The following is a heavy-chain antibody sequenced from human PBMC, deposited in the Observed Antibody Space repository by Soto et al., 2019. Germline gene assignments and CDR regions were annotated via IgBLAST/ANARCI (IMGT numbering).Heavy chain of an antibody. Sequence: QVQLVQSGAEVKKPGASVKVSCKASGYTFTSYYMHWVRQAPGQGLEWMGIINPSGGSTSYAQKFQGXXTXTXXTSTSTVYMELSSLRSEDTAVYYCARDYYGSGSDYWGQGTLVTVSS. CDR2: INPSGGST. J-gene: IGHJ4*02. CDR3: ARDYYGSGSDY. D-gene: IGHD3-10*01. CDR1: GYTFTSYY. V-gene: IGHV1-46*03.